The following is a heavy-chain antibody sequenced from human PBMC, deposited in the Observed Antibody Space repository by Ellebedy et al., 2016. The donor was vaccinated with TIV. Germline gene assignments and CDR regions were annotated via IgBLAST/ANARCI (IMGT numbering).Heavy chain of an antibody. J-gene: IGHJ4*02. V-gene: IGHV4-59*01. CDR2: IYYSGST. CDR1: GGSISSYY. D-gene: IGHD4-11*01. Sequence: MPGGSLRLSCTVSGGSISSYYWSWIRQPPGKGLEWIGYIYYSGSTNYNPSLKSRVTISVDTSKNQFSLKLSSVTAADTAVYYCASGGHDYINFDYWGQGTLVTVSS. CDR3: ASGGHDYINFDY.